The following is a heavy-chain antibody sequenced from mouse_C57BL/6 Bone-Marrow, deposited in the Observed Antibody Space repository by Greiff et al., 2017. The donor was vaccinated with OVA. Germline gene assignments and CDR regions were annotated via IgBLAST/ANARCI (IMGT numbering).Heavy chain of an antibody. CDR1: GFTFSSYA. D-gene: IGHD2-3*01. CDR2: ISDGGSYT. J-gene: IGHJ3*01. V-gene: IGHV5-4*01. Sequence: EVKLMESGGGLVKPGGSLKLSCAASGFTFSSYAMSWVRQTPEKRLEWVATISDGGSYTYYPDNVKGRFTISRDNAKNNLYLQMSHLKSEDTAMYYCARDVNIYDGYYAFAYWGQGTLVTVSA. CDR3: ARDVNIYDGYYAFAY.